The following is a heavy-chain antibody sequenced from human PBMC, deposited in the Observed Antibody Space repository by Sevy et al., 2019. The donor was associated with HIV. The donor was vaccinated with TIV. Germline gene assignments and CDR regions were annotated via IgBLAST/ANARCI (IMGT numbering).Heavy chain of an antibody. CDR3: TRDGGGDYFDY. V-gene: IGHV3-30*04. CDR1: GFTFRRYA. J-gene: IGHJ4*02. D-gene: IGHD2-15*01. CDR2: ISYDGGKT. Sequence: GGSLRLSCAASGFTFRRYAMHWVRQAPGQGLESVAVISYDGGKTHHADSVKGRFTISRDNSENTLYLQMNSLRAEDTAVSYCTRDGGGDYFDYWGLGTLVTVSS.